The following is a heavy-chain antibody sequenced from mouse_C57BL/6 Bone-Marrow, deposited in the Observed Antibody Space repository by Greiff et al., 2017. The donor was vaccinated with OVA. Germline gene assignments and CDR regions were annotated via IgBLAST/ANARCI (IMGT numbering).Heavy chain of an antibody. V-gene: IGHV1-82*01. CDR2: IYPGDGDT. J-gene: IGHJ4*01. Sequence: QVQLQQSGPELVKPGASVKISCKASGYAFSSSWMNWVKQRPGKGLEWIGRIYPGDGDTNYNGKFKGQATLTADKSSSTAYMQLSSLTSEDSAVYFCALIYYGNYYSMDYWGQGTSVTVSS. D-gene: IGHD2-1*01. CDR3: ALIYYGNYYSMDY. CDR1: GYAFSSSW.